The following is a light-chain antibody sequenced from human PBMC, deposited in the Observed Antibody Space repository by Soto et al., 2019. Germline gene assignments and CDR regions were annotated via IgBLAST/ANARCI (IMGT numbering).Light chain of an antibody. CDR2: AAS. CDR1: QGINSD. J-gene: IGKJ3*01. Sequence: DIQLTQSPSFLSASVGDRVTVTCRASQGINSDLAWYQQKPGKAPKLLINAASILRSGVPSRFSGSGSGTDFTLTIDSLQPEDFATYYCQQSYNSPFNFGPGTKVDI. V-gene: IGKV1-39*01. CDR3: QQSYNSPFN.